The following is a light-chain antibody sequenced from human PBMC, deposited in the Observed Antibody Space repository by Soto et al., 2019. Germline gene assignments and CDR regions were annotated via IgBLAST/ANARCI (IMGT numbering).Light chain of an antibody. CDR2: ENN. V-gene: IGLV1-51*02. J-gene: IGLJ2*01. CDR3: ATCDSSLRAGV. Sequence: QSVLTQPPSVSAAPGQKDTISCDGSSSKIEKNFISWYQHVPVTATKLLIYENNKRPSAIPDRFSGSKSGTSATLGITGLQTGDESDYYCATCDSSLRAGVFGGGTKLTVL. CDR1: SSKIEKNF.